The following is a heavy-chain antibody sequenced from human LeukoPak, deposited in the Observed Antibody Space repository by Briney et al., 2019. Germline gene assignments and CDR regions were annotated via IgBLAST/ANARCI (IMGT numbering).Heavy chain of an antibody. D-gene: IGHD5-24*01. V-gene: IGHV4-61*01. CDR1: GGSISSSSYY. Sequence: SETLSLTCTVSGGSISSSSYYWGWIRQPPGKGLEWIGYIYYSGSTNYNPSLKSRVTISVDTSKNQFSLKLSSVTAADTAVYYCARDSRQDDYYYYMDVWGKGTTVTISS. CDR2: IYYSGST. J-gene: IGHJ6*03. CDR3: ARDSRQDDYYYYMDV.